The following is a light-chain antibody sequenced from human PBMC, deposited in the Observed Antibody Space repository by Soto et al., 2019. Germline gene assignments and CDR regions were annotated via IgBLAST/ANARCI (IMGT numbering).Light chain of an antibody. Sequence: SYELTQPPSVSVAPGQTARITCGGNNIGSKSVHWYQQKPGQAPVVVVYDKSDRPSGIPERFSASNSGNTATLTISRVEAGDEADYYCQVWDSISDHYVFGTGTKVTVL. V-gene: IGLV3-21*02. CDR1: NIGSKS. J-gene: IGLJ1*01. CDR3: QVWDSISDHYV. CDR2: DKS.